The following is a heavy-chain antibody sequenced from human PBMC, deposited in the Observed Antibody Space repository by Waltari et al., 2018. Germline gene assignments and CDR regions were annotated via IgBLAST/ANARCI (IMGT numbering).Heavy chain of an antibody. J-gene: IGHJ6*02. CDR2: MNPNSGNT. CDR3: ARVGIGVYGMDV. CDR1: GYTFTSYD. V-gene: IGHV1-8*01. D-gene: IGHD3-22*01. Sequence: QVQLGQSGAEVKKPGASVQVSCKASGYTFTSYDINWVRQATGQGPEGMGWMNPNSGNTGYAQKFQGRVTMTRNTSISTAYMELSSLRSEDTAVYYCARVGIGVYGMDVWGQGTTVTVSS.